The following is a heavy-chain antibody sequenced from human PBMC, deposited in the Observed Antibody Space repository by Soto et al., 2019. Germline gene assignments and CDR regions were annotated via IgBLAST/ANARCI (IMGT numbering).Heavy chain of an antibody. CDR2: IYYSGST. CDR1: GGSVSSGSYY. D-gene: IGHD3-22*01. V-gene: IGHV4-61*01. CDR3: ARDGYYDSSGYYSPGRFDP. Sequence: PSETLSLTCTVSGGSVSSGSYYWSWIRQPPGKGLEWIGYIYYSGSTNYNPSLKSRVTISVDTSKNQFSLKLSSVTAADTAVYYCARDGYYDSSGYYSPGRFDPWGQGTLATVSS. J-gene: IGHJ5*02.